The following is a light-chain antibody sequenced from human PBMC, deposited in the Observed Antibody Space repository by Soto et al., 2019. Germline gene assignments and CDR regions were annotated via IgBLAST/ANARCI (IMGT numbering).Light chain of an antibody. V-gene: IGKV3-11*01. CDR2: DAS. Sequence: EIVLTQSPATLSLSPGARATLSCRASQSVSSYLAWYQQKPGQAPRLLIYDASNKATGIPARFSGSGSGTDFTLTISSLEPEDFAVYYCQQRSNWPPTFGQGTRLEIK. J-gene: IGKJ5*01. CDR3: QQRSNWPPT. CDR1: QSVSSY.